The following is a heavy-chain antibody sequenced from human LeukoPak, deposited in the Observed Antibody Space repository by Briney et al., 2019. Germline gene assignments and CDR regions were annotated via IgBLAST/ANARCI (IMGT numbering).Heavy chain of an antibody. D-gene: IGHD3-22*01. V-gene: IGHV1-46*01. J-gene: IGHJ4*02. Sequence: ASVKVSCKASGYTFTSYYMHWVRQAPGQGLEWMGIINPSGGSTSYAQKFQGRVTMTRDTSTSTVYMELGSLRSEDTAVYYCARDRPYYYDSSGYQNDYWGQGTLVTVSS. CDR2: INPSGGST. CDR3: ARDRPYYYDSSGYQNDY. CDR1: GYTFTSYY.